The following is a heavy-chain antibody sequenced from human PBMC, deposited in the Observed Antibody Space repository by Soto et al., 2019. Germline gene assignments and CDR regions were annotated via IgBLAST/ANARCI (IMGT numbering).Heavy chain of an antibody. J-gene: IGHJ4*02. CDR2: IWYDGSNK. Sequence: ESGGGVVQPGRSLRLSCAASGFTFSSYGMHWVRQAPGKGLEWVAVIWYDGSNKYYADSVKGRFTISRDNSKNTLYLQMNSLRAEDTAVYYCARDRALYSSSPYFDYWGQGTLVTVSS. D-gene: IGHD6-6*01. CDR1: GFTFSSYG. V-gene: IGHV3-33*01. CDR3: ARDRALYSSSPYFDY.